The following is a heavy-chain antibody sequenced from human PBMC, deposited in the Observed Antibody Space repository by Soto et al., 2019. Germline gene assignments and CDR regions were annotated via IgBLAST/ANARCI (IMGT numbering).Heavy chain of an antibody. CDR1: GFSLTTSGVG. CDR3: ARRVLRTVFGLVTTTAIYFDF. CDR2: IYWDDDK. V-gene: IGHV2-5*02. D-gene: IGHD3-3*01. J-gene: IGHJ4*02. Sequence: QITLNESGPTPVKPRQPLTLTCTFSGFSLTTSGVGVGWIRQSPGKAPEWLALIYWDDDKRYSPSLKSRLTITKDNSKNRVVLTMADLDPADTATYYCARRVLRTVFGLVTTTAIYFDFWGQGTPVAVSS.